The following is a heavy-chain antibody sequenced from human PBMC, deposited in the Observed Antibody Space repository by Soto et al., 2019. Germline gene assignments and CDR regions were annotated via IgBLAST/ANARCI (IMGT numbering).Heavy chain of an antibody. Sequence: QVQLVQSGAEVKKPGSSVKVSCKASGGTFSSYTISWVRQAPGQGLEWMGRIIPILGIANYAQKFQGRDKIIADKSTSTAYMEVSSLRSEDTAVYYCARAAMSLRYFEPTQEWFDAWGQGTVVTVSS. J-gene: IGHJ5*02. CDR1: GGTFSSYT. V-gene: IGHV1-69*02. D-gene: IGHD3-9*01. CDR3: ARAAMSLRYFEPTQEWFDA. CDR2: IIPILGIA.